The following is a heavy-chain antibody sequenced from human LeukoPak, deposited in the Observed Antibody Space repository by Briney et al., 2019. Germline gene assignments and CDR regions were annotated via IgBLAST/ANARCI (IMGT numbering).Heavy chain of an antibody. J-gene: IGHJ3*02. V-gene: IGHV3-21*01. Sequence: GGCLRLSCAASGFTFSSYAMNWVRQAPGKGLEWVSSISSSSSYIYYADSMKGRFTISRDNAKNSLYLQMNSLRAEDTAVYYCARDKGRDGYKDWKGLVDIWGQGTMVTVSS. CDR3: ARDKGRDGYKDWKGLVDI. CDR2: ISSSSSYI. CDR1: GFTFSSYA. D-gene: IGHD5-24*01.